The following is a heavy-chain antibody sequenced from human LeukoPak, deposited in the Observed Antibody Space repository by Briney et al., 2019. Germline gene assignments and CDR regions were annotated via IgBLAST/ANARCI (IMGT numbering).Heavy chain of an antibody. CDR2: IIPIFGTA. CDR1: GGTFSSYA. V-gene: IGHV1-69*01. Sequence: SVKVSCTASGGTFSSYAISWVRQAPGQGLEWMGGIIPIFGTANYAQKFQGRVTITADESTSTAYMELSSLRSEDTAVYYCARGVPPGYYDSSGYYTFAYWGQGTLVTVSS. CDR3: ARGVPPGYYDSSGYYTFAY. J-gene: IGHJ4*02. D-gene: IGHD3-22*01.